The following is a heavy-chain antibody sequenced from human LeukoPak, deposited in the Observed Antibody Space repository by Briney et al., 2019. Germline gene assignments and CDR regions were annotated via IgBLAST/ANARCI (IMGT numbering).Heavy chain of an antibody. CDR2: ISGYGDRI. J-gene: IGHJ4*02. Sequence: GGSLRLSCAASGFTFSSYAMTWVRQAPGEGLEWVSTISGYGDRIFYGDSVKGRFTISRDRFKNTVYLQMHSLRAEDTAVYYCAKEGSNWDVDSWGQGTLVIVSS. V-gene: IGHV3-23*01. CDR1: GFTFSSYA. CDR3: AKEGSNWDVDS. D-gene: IGHD1-1*01.